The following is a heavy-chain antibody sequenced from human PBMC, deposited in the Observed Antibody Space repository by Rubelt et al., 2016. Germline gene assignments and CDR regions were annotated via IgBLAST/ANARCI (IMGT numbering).Heavy chain of an antibody. CDR3: ARDRTWLVPGLDAFDI. V-gene: IGHV1-18*01. CDR1: GYTFTSYG. D-gene: IGHD6-19*01. Sequence: QVQLVQSGAEVKKPGASVKVSCKASGYTFTSYGISWVRQAPGQGLEGMGWISAYNGNTNYAQKLQGRVTRTTDTSTSTAYMELRSLRSDDTAVYYCARDRTWLVPGLDAFDIWGQGTMVTVSS. J-gene: IGHJ3*02. CDR2: ISAYNGNT.